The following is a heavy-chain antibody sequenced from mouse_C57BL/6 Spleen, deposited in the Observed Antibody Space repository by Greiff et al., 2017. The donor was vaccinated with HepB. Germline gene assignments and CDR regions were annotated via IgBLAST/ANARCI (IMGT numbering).Heavy chain of an antibody. CDR1: GYAFSSYW. CDR3: ARNYGSSYYAMDY. J-gene: IGHJ4*01. V-gene: IGHV1-82*01. D-gene: IGHD1-1*01. Sequence: QVQLQQSGPELVKPGASVKISCKASGYAFSSYWMNWVKQRPGKGLEWIGRIYPGDGDTNYNEKFKGKATLTADKSSSTAYMQLSSLTSEDSAVYFCARNYGSSYYAMDYWGQGTSVTVSS. CDR2: IYPGDGDT.